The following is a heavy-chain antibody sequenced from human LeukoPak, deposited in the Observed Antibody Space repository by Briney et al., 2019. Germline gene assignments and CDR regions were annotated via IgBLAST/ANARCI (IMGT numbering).Heavy chain of an antibody. CDR3: AIYSYGNQDSNWFDP. CDR2: IYYSGST. V-gene: IGHV4-59*01. D-gene: IGHD5-18*01. CDR1: GGSISSYY. J-gene: IGHJ5*02. Sequence: SETLSRTCTVSGGSISSYYWSWIRQPPGKGLEWIGYIYYSGSTNYNPSLKSRVTISVDTSKNQFSLKLSSVTAADTAVYYCAIYSYGNQDSNWFDPWGQGTLVTVSS.